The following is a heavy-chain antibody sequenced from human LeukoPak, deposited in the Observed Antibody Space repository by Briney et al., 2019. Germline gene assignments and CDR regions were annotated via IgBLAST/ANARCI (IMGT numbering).Heavy chain of an antibody. CDR2: IYYSGST. CDR1: GGSISSYY. Sequence: PSETLSLTCTVSGGSISSYYWSWIRQPPGKGLEWIGYIYYSGSTNYNPSLKSRVTISVDTSKNQFSLKLSSVTAADTAVYYYARDLKGVNNLFDPWGQGTLVTVSS. J-gene: IGHJ5*02. CDR3: ARDLKGVNNLFDP. V-gene: IGHV4-59*01.